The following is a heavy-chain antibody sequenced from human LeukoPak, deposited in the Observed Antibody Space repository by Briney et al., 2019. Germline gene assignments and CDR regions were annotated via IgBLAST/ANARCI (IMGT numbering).Heavy chain of an antibody. CDR3: ARNPAYCTSTSCYNDY. CDR2: INPNSGGT. D-gene: IGHD2-2*02. V-gene: IGHV1-2*02. CDR1: GYTFSIYY. Sequence: ASVKVSCKASGYTFSIYYMHWVRQAPGQGLEWMGWINPNSGGTSYARRFQGRVTMTRDTSISTAYMELGRLTSDDTAVYYCARNPAYCTSTSCYNDYWGQGTLVTVSS. J-gene: IGHJ4*02.